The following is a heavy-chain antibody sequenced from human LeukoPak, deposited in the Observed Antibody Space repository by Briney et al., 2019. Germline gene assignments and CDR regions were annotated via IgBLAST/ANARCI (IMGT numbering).Heavy chain of an antibody. CDR1: GGSFSGYY. Sequence: PSETLSLTCAVYGGSFSGYYWSWIRQPPGKGLEWIGEINHSGSTNYNPSLKSRVTISVDTSKNQFSLKLSSVTAEDTAVYYCARGSGVSCSGGSCNQLAYWGQGTLVTVSS. CDR2: INHSGST. V-gene: IGHV4-34*01. CDR3: ARGSGVSCSGGSCNQLAY. J-gene: IGHJ4*02. D-gene: IGHD2-15*01.